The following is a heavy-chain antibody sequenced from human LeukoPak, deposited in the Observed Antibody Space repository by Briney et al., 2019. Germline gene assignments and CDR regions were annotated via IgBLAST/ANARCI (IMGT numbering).Heavy chain of an antibody. CDR2: IIPIFGTA. Sequence: SVKVSFKASGGTFSSYAISWVRQAPGQGLEWMGGIIPIFGTANYAQKFQGRVTITADKSTSTAYMELSSLRSEDTAVYYCARGPNSGYDLLPDYWGQGTLVTVSS. CDR3: ARGPNSGYDLLPDY. V-gene: IGHV1-69*06. J-gene: IGHJ4*02. D-gene: IGHD5-12*01. CDR1: GGTFSSYA.